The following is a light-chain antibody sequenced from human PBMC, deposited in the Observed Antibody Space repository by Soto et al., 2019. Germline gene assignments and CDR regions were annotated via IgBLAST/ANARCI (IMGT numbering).Light chain of an antibody. V-gene: IGLV4-69*02. J-gene: IGLJ3*02. CDR3: QTWATGIRV. Sequence: QLVLTQSPSASASLGASVKLTCTLSSGHRSYAIAWHQQQPDKGPRFLMKVNSDGSHIKGDGIPDHFSGSSSGAERYLTISSLQSEDEADYYCQTWATGIRVFGGGTKLTVL. CDR1: SGHRSYA. CDR2: VNSDGSH.